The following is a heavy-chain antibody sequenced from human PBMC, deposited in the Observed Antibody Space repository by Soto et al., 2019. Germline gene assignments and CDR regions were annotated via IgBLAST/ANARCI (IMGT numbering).Heavy chain of an antibody. D-gene: IGHD3-3*01. CDR1: GGSISSGGYY. Sequence: SETLSLTCTVSGGSISSGGYYWSWIRQHPGKGLEWIGYIYYSGSTYYNPSLKSRVTISVDTSKNQFSLKLSSVTAADTAVYYCARGFWSGYSFDPWGQGTLVTVSS. J-gene: IGHJ5*02. CDR2: IYYSGST. V-gene: IGHV4-31*03. CDR3: ARGFWSGYSFDP.